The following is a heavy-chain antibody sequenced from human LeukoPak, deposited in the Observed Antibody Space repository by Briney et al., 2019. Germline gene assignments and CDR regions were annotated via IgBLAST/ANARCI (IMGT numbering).Heavy chain of an antibody. J-gene: IGHJ4*02. CDR1: GFAVRSNY. CDR3: GRVHSGSLDY. V-gene: IGHV3-66*01. D-gene: IGHD6-19*01. Sequence: PGGSLRLSCVVSGFAVRSNYLTWVRQAPGKGPEWASVIFNDGHTYYADSVKGRFAISRDITADTVFLQMNSLRAEDTAMYYCGRVHSGSLDYWGQGTLVTVAS. CDR2: IFNDGHT.